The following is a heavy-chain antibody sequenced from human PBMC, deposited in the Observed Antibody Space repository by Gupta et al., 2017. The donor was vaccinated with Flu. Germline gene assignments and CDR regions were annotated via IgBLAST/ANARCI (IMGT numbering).Heavy chain of an antibody. CDR2: IDWDDDK. CDR3: ARWLGQLPRGGMDV. V-gene: IGHV2-70*13. D-gene: IGHD6-19*01. J-gene: IGHJ6*02. Sequence: QVTLRESGPALVKPTQTLTLTCTFSGFSLSARGMCVSWVRQAPGKALEWLAMIDWDDDKYYTTSLKTRLSISKGTSENQVVLTMTNMDPADTATYYCARWLGQLPRGGMDVWGQGTTVTVSS. CDR1: GFSLSARGMC.